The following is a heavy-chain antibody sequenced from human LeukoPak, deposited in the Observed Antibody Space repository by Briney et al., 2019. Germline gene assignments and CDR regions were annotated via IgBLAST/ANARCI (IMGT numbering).Heavy chain of an antibody. Sequence: GGSLRLSCAASGFTFSSYSMNWVRQAPGKGLEWVSVIYSGGSTYYADSVKGRFTISRDNSRNTLYLQMNSLRAEDTAVYYCARSPGEAGHDFDYWGQGTLVTVSS. CDR1: GFTFSSYS. J-gene: IGHJ4*02. D-gene: IGHD6-19*01. V-gene: IGHV3-66*01. CDR3: ARSPGEAGHDFDY. CDR2: IYSGGST.